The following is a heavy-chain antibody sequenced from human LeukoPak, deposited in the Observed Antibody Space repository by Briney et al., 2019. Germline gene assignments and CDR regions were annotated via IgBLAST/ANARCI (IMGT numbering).Heavy chain of an antibody. CDR1: GYTFTGYY. CDR3: ARVVSSSWYYFDY. J-gene: IGHJ4*02. CDR2: INPNSGGT. Sequence: ASVKVSCKASGYTFTGYYMHWVRQAPGQGLKWMGWINPNSGGTNYAQKFQGRVTMTRDTSISTAYMELSRLRSDDTAVYYCARVVSSSWYYFDYWGQGTLVTVSS. D-gene: IGHD6-13*01. V-gene: IGHV1-2*02.